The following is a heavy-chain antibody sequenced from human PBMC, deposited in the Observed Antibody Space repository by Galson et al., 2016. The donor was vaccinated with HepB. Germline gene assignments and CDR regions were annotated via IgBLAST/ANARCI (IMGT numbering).Heavy chain of an antibody. CDR3: ARHLFGSSSDYYGMDV. Sequence: SGAEVKEPGESLKISCKGSGYRFTNHWIGWVRQMPGKGLEWMGIIYPGGSDTRYSPSFQGQVTISADKSISTAYLQWSSLKASDTAMYYCARHLFGSSSDYYGMDVWGQGTTVTVSS. V-gene: IGHV5-51*01. CDR1: GYRFTNHW. J-gene: IGHJ6*02. D-gene: IGHD6-6*01. CDR2: IYPGGSDT.